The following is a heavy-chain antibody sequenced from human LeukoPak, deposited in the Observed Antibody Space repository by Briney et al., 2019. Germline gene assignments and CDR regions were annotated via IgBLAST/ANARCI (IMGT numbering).Heavy chain of an antibody. CDR1: GFTFSHYS. D-gene: IGHD2-8*01. CDR3: AKTFPYCTNGVCYFDY. Sequence: GGSLRLSCAASGFTFSHYSMHWVRQAPGKGLEYVSAINSNGDDTYYANSVKGRFTISRDNSKNTLYLQMGSLRAEDMAVYYCAKTFPYCTNGVCYFDYWGQGTLVTVSS. V-gene: IGHV3-64*01. CDR2: INSNGDDT. J-gene: IGHJ4*02.